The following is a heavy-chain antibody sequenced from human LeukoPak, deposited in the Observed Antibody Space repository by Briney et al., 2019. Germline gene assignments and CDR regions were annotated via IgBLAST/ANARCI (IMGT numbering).Heavy chain of an antibody. V-gene: IGHV3-30*04. CDR1: GFTFKRYA. Sequence: GGSLRLSCAASGFTFKRYAMHWVRQAPGKGLEWVTIMSYDGNFTYYSDSVKGRLTISRDNSNDTLYLQMNSLRADDTAIYYCARGRSVYGSGSYSDYWGQGTLVTVSS. CDR2: MSYDGNFT. J-gene: IGHJ4*02. CDR3: ARGRSVYGSGSYSDY. D-gene: IGHD3-10*01.